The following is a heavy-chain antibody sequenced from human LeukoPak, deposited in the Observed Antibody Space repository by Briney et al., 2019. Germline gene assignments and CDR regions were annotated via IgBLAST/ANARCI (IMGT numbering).Heavy chain of an antibody. CDR2: LSGSGAST. D-gene: IGHD6-6*01. CDR3: AKVSNIAARGWFDP. Sequence: PGGSLRLFCAVSGFTFSAYAMSWVRQAPGKGLEWVSALSGSGASTYYADSVKGRFPISRDNSKNTLYLQMSSLRAEDTAVYYCAKVSNIAARGWFDPWGQGTLVTVSS. CDR1: GFTFSAYA. J-gene: IGHJ5*02. V-gene: IGHV3-23*01.